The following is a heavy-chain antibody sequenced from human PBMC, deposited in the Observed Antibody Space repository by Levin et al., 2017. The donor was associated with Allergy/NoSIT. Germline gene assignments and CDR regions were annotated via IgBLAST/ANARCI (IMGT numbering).Heavy chain of an antibody. J-gene: IGHJ6*02. Sequence: GGSRRLSCAASGFTFDDYAMHWVRQAPGKGLEWVSIIDWNSGKIDYADSVKGRFTISRDNAKNSVHLQMNSLRAEDTALYYCVKGFGATVPSGMDVWGPGTTVIVSS. V-gene: IGHV3-9*01. CDR3: VKGFGATVPSGMDV. CDR2: IDWNSGKI. D-gene: IGHD1-26*01. CDR1: GFTFDDYA.